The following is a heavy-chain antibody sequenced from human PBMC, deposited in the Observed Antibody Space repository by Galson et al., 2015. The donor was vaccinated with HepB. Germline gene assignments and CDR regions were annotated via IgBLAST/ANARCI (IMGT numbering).Heavy chain of an antibody. CDR1: GFTFSSYA. CDR2: ISYDGSNK. D-gene: IGHD3-16*02. J-gene: IGHJ4*02. V-gene: IGHV3-30-3*01. CDR3: GSNYDYVWGSYRHLDY. Sequence: SLRLSCAASGFTFSSYAMHWVRQAPGKGLEWVAVISYDGSNKYYADSVKGRFTISRDNSKNTLYLQMNSLRAEDTAVYYCGSNYDYVWGSYRHLDYWGQGTLVTVSS.